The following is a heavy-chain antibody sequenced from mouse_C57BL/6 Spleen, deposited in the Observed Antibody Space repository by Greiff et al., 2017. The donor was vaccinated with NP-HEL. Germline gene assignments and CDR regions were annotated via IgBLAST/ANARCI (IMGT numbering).Heavy chain of an antibody. J-gene: IGHJ2*01. CDR2: IHPNSGST. D-gene: IGHD2-3*01. CDR3: AREGYYVLDY. Sequence: VKLQQPGAELVKPGASVKLSCKASGYTFTSYWMHWVKQRPGQGLEWIGMIHPNSGSTNYNEKFKSKATLTVDKSSSTAYMQLSSLTSEDSAVYYCAREGYYVLDYWGQGTTLTVSS. CDR1: GYTFTSYW. V-gene: IGHV1-64*01.